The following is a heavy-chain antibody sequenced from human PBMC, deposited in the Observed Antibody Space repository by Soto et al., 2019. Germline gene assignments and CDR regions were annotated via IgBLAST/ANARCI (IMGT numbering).Heavy chain of an antibody. Sequence: SETLSLTCAVYGGSFSGYYWSWIRQPPGKGLEWIGEVNHSGSTNYNPSLKSRVTISVDTSKNQFSLKLSSVTAADTAVYYCARFQRWLQLGIFDYWGQGTLVTVSS. D-gene: IGHD5-12*01. J-gene: IGHJ4*02. CDR1: GGSFSGYY. V-gene: IGHV4-34*01. CDR3: ARFQRWLQLGIFDY. CDR2: VNHSGST.